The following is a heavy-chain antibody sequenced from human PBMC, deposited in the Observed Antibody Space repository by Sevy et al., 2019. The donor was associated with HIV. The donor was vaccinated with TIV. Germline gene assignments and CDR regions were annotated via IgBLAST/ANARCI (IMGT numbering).Heavy chain of an antibody. CDR3: AGENAWGRGYS. CDR1: GGSITSLY. CDR2: IYYYGHL. Sequence: SETLSLTCTVSGGSITSLYWNWIRQPPGKGLEWIATIYYYGHLNYNPSLKSRVTLSLDTSKNQFSLRLSSVTAADTAMYYCAGENAWGRGYSWGQGTLVTVSS. V-gene: IGHV4-59*08. J-gene: IGHJ4*02. D-gene: IGHD1-26*01.